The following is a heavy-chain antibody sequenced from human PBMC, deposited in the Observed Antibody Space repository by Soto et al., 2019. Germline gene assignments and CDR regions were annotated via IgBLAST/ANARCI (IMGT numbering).Heavy chain of an antibody. D-gene: IGHD3-10*01. V-gene: IGHV3-30-3*01. CDR2: ISYDGSNK. CDR1: GFTFSSYA. CDR3: ARDPYGSGSYYVYYYYGMDV. J-gene: IGHJ6*02. Sequence: QVQLVESGGGVVQPGRSLRLSCAASGFTFSSYAMHWVRQAPGKGLEWVAVISYDGSNKYYADSVKGRFTISRDNSKNTLYLQMNSLRAEDTAVYYCARDPYGSGSYYVYYYYGMDVWGQGTTVTVSS.